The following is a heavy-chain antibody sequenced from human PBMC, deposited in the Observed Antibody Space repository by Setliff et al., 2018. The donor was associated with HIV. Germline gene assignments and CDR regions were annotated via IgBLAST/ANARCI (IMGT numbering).Heavy chain of an antibody. D-gene: IGHD3-16*01. CDR3: ARAVASRNIRGEYSFDY. V-gene: IGHV1-18*01. J-gene: IGHJ4*02. CDR1: GYTFTTYG. Sequence: ASVKVSCKPSGYTFTTYGLSWVRQAPGQGLEWMGWISTYSDETSYSQNLQGRLTMTTDTSTGTAYMELRSLRSEDTAVYYCARAVASRNIRGEYSFDYWGQGTLVTVSS. CDR2: ISTYSDET.